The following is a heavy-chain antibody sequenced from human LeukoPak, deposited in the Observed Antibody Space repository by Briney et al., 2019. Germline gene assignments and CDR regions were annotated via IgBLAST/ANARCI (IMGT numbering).Heavy chain of an antibody. CDR3: ARGAIAAAGYFDY. Sequence: PGGYLRLSCAASGFTFSSYCMNWVRPAPGKGLEWVSSISSSSSYIYYADSVKGRFTISRDNAKNSLYLQMNSLRAEDTAVYYCARGAIAAAGYFDYWGQGTLVTVSS. CDR1: GFTFSSYC. J-gene: IGHJ4*02. D-gene: IGHD6-13*01. V-gene: IGHV3-21*01. CDR2: ISSSSSYI.